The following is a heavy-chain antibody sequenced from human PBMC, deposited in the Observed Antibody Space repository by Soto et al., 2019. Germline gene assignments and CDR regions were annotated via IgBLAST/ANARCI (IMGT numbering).Heavy chain of an antibody. CDR1: GGSFSGYC. D-gene: IGHD6-13*01. CDR2: INHSGST. Sequence: SETLSLTCAVYGGSFSGYCWSWIRQPPGKGLEWIGEINHSGSTNYNPSLKSRVIISVDTSKNQFSLKLSSVTAADTAVYYCARLGSSSWLNPEIYCYYYGMDVWGQGTTVTVSS. V-gene: IGHV4-34*01. CDR3: ARLGSSSWLNPEIYCYYYGMDV. J-gene: IGHJ6*02.